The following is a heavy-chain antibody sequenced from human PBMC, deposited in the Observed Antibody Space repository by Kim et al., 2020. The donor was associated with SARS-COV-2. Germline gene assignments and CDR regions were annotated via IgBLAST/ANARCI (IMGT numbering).Heavy chain of an antibody. Sequence: SVKVSCKASGGTFSSYAISWVRQAPGQGLEWMGGIIPIFGTANYAQKFQGRVTITADESTSTAYMELSSLRSEDTAVYYCARDPEGYSSSSGFDYWGQGTLVTVSS. J-gene: IGHJ4*02. CDR2: IIPIFGTA. CDR1: GGTFSSYA. CDR3: ARDPEGYSSSSGFDY. V-gene: IGHV1-69*13. D-gene: IGHD6-6*01.